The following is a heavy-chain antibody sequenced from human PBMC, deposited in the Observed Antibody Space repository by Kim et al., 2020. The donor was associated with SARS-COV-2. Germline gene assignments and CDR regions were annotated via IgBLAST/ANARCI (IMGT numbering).Heavy chain of an antibody. V-gene: IGHV3-21*01. Sequence: GGSLRLSCAASGFTFSSYSMNWVRQAPGKGLEWVSSISSSSSYIYYADSVKGRFTISRDNAKNSLYLQMNSLRAEDTAVYYCARDLPYPGSNRGSGMDVWGQGTTVTVSS. CDR2: ISSSSSYI. J-gene: IGHJ6*02. D-gene: IGHD4-4*01. CDR1: GFTFSSYS. CDR3: ARDLPYPGSNRGSGMDV.